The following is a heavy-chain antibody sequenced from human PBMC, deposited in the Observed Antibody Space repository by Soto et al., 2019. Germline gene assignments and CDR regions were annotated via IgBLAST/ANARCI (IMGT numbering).Heavy chain of an antibody. J-gene: IGHJ6*02. V-gene: IGHV1-8*01. CDR1: GYTFTSYD. D-gene: IGHD2-2*01. CDR2: MNPNSGNT. CDR3: AIGYCISTSCYYYYGMDV. Sequence: QVQLVQSGAEVKKPGASVKVSCKASGYTFTSYDINWVRQATGQGLEWMGWMNPNSGNTGYAQKFKGRVTMTRNTSISTAYMELSSLRSEDTAVYYCAIGYCISTSCYYYYGMDVWGQGTTVTVSS.